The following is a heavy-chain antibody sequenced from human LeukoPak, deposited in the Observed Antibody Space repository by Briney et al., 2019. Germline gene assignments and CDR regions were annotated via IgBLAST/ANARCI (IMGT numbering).Heavy chain of an antibody. CDR1: GHSISSGYY. Sequence: PSETLSLTCTVSGHSISSGYYWGWIRQPPGKGLEWIGSIYHSGSTYYNPSLKSRVTISVDTSKNQFSLKLSSVTAADTAVYYCARECGGDCYYFDYWGQGTLVTVSS. D-gene: IGHD2-21*02. CDR3: ARECGGDCYYFDY. V-gene: IGHV4-38-2*02. J-gene: IGHJ4*02. CDR2: IYHSGST.